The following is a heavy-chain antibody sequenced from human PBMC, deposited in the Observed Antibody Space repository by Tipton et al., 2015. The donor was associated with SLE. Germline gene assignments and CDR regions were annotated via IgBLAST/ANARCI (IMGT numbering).Heavy chain of an antibody. J-gene: IGHJ3*02. V-gene: IGHV4-4*07. CDR2: IYTSGST. Sequence: TLSLTCSVSGGSITNYYWSWIRQPAGEGLEWVGRIYTSGSTNYNPSLKSRVTMSLDTSKNQFSLHLNSMTAADTAVYYCARGNAVLGANNAFDIWGQGTMVTVSS. D-gene: IGHD2-8*02. CDR3: ARGNAVLGANNAFDI. CDR1: GGSITNYY.